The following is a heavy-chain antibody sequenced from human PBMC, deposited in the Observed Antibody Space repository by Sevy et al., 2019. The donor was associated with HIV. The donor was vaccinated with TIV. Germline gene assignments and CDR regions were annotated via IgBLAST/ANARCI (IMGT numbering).Heavy chain of an antibody. CDR1: GYTFSGSV. Sequence: APVKVSCMASGYTFSGSVITWVRQAPGQGLEWMGWISTYNGKTNYAQKFQDRVTMTTDTSTNTAYMELRSLRSDDTAIYFCARGRGIAVAGGGYYSDYWGQGSLVTVSS. CDR3: ARGRGIAVAGGGYYSDY. V-gene: IGHV1-18*04. J-gene: IGHJ4*02. D-gene: IGHD6-19*01. CDR2: ISTYNGKT.